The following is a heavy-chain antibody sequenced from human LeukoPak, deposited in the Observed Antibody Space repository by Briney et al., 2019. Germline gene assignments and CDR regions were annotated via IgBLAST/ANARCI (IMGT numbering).Heavy chain of an antibody. CDR3: ARSGAVAGTTDY. CDR2: ISSSGSTI. J-gene: IGHJ4*02. D-gene: IGHD6-19*01. Sequence: GGSLRLSCAASGFTFSSYWMSWVRQAPGKGLEWVSYISSSGSTIYYADSVKGRFTISRDNAKNSLYLQMNSLRAEDTAVYYCARSGAVAGTTDYWGQGTLVTVSS. CDR1: GFTFSSYW. V-gene: IGHV3-48*04.